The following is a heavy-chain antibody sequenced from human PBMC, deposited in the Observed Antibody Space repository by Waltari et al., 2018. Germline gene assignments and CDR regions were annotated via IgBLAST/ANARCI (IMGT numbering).Heavy chain of an antibody. D-gene: IGHD5-18*01. CDR1: GFTFSSYG. CDR3: AKDWFYSEDY. Sequence: QVQLVESGGGVVQPGGSLRPSCAASGFTFSSYGMHWVRQAPGKGLEWVAFIRYDGSNKYYADSVKGRFTISRDNSKNTLYLQMNSLRAEDTAVYYCAKDWFYSEDYWGQGTLVTVSS. J-gene: IGHJ4*02. V-gene: IGHV3-30*02. CDR2: IRYDGSNK.